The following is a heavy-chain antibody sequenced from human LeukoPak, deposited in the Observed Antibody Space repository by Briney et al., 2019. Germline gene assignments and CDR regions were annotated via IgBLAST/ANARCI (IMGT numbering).Heavy chain of an antibody. D-gene: IGHD6-19*01. Sequence: PSETLSLTCTVSGGSISSYYWSWIRQPAGKGLEWIGRIYTSGSTNYNPSLKSRVTMSVDTSKNQFSLKLSSVTAADTAVYYCAKAPAGYSSGWHFDYWGQGTLVTVSS. J-gene: IGHJ4*02. CDR2: IYTSGST. V-gene: IGHV4-4*07. CDR1: GGSISSYY. CDR3: AKAPAGYSSGWHFDY.